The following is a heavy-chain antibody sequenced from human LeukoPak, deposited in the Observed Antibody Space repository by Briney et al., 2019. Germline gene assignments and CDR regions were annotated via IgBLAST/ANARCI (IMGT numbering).Heavy chain of an antibody. J-gene: IGHJ6*02. V-gene: IGHV1-69*13. CDR3: ARPRETTVTPNYYYGMDV. CDR2: IIPIFGTA. CDR1: GGTFSSYA. Sequence: GASVKVSCKASGGTFSSYAISWVRQVPGQGLEWMGGIIPIFGTANYAQKFQGRVTITADESTSTAYMELSSLRSEDTAVYYCARPRETTVTPNYYYGMDVWGQGTTVTVSS. D-gene: IGHD4-11*01.